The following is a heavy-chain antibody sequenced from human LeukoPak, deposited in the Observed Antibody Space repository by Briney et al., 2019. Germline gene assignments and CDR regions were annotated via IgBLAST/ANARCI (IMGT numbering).Heavy chain of an antibody. CDR1: GFTFDDYA. J-gene: IGHJ6*02. Sequence: GRSLRLSCAASGFTFDDYAMHWVRQAPGKGLEWVSGISWNSGSIGYADSVKGRFTISRDNAKNSLYLQMNSLRAEDTALYYCAKDRLPGYDFCSGCYPPPNYYYGMDVWGQGTTVTVSS. CDR3: AKDRLPGYDFCSGCYPPPNYYYGMDV. CDR2: ISWNSGSI. D-gene: IGHD3-3*01. V-gene: IGHV3-9*01.